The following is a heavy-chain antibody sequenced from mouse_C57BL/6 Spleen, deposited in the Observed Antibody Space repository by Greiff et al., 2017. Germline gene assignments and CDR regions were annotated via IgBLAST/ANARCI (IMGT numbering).Heavy chain of an antibody. CDR2: IYPGRGNT. CDR3: ARDGNYWYFEV. J-gene: IGHJ1*03. V-gene: IGHV1-76*01. D-gene: IGHD2-1*01. Sequence: QVQLQQSGAELVRPGASVKLSCKASGYTFTDYYINWVKQRPGQGLEWIARIYPGRGNTYYNEKFKGKATLTAEKSSSTAYMQLSSLTSEDSAVYCCARDGNYWYFEVWGTGTTVTVSS. CDR1: GYTFTDYY.